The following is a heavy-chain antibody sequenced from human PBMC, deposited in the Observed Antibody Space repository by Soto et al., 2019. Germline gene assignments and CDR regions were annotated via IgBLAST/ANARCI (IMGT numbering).Heavy chain of an antibody. J-gene: IGHJ4*02. CDR3: TTDLAYYDYVWGSYRPHLGY. CDR2: IKSKTDGGTT. D-gene: IGHD3-16*02. Sequence: GGSLRLSCAASGFTFSNAWMNWVRQAPGKGLEWVGRIKSKTDGGTTDYAAPVKGRFTISRDDSKNTLYLQMNSLKTEDTAVYYCTTDLAYYDYVWGSYRPHLGYWGQGTLVTVSS. CDR1: GFTFSNAW. V-gene: IGHV3-15*07.